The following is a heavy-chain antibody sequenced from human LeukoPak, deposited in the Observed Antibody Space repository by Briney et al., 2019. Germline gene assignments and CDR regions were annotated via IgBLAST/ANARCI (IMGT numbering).Heavy chain of an antibody. D-gene: IGHD2-2*01. V-gene: IGHV4-34*01. Sequence: SETLPLTCAVYGGSFSASYWSWIRQPPNKGLEWLGEINHSGGTNYNPSLKSRVTISIDTSKNQFSLKLRSVTAADTALYYCTRSPPPGATAYGVVDLWGQGTLVTVSS. CDR2: INHSGGT. J-gene: IGHJ4*02. CDR3: TRSPPPGATAYGVVDL. CDR1: GGSFSASY.